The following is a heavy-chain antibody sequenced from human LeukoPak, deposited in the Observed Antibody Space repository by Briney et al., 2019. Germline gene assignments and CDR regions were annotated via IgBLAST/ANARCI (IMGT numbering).Heavy chain of an antibody. CDR2: ISAYNGNT. J-gene: IGHJ4*02. CDR3: ARPYYDSSAHPYDY. Sequence: ASVKVSCKASGYTFTSYGISWVRQAPGQGLEWMGWISAYNGNTNYAQKLQGRVTMTTDTSTSTAYMELRSLRSDDTAVYYCARPYYDSSAHPYDYWGQGTLVTVSS. V-gene: IGHV1-18*01. CDR1: GYTFTSYG. D-gene: IGHD3-22*01.